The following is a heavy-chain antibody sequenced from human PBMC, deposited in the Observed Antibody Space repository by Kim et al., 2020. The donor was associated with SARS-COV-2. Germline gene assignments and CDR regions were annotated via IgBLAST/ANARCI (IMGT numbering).Heavy chain of an antibody. J-gene: IGHJ6*02. D-gene: IGHD3-10*01. V-gene: IGHV1-69*13. Sequence: SVKVSCKASGGTFSSYAISWVRQAPGQGLEWMGGIIPIFGTANYAQKFQGRVTITADESTSTAYMELSSLRSEDTAVYYCAREDRGYGQLPYYGMDVWGQGTTVTVSS. CDR1: GGTFSSYA. CDR3: AREDRGYGQLPYYGMDV. CDR2: IIPIFGTA.